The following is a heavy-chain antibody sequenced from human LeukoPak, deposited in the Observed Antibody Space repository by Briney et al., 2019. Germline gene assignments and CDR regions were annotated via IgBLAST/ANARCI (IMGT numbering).Heavy chain of an antibody. CDR3: ARLRYCSDGSCYWFFDY. Sequence: SETLSLTCTVSGGSISSSTYYWGWIRQPPGKGLEWIGSIFYRGSAYYNPSLKSRVTMSVDTSKNQFSLKLSSVTAADTALYYCARLRYCSDGSCYWFFDYWGQGTLVTVSS. J-gene: IGHJ4*02. CDR2: IFYRGSA. CDR1: GGSISSSTYY. V-gene: IGHV4-39*01. D-gene: IGHD2-15*01.